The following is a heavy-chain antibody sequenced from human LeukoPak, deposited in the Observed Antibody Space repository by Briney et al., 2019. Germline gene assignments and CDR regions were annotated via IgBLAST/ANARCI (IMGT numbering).Heavy chain of an antibody. D-gene: IGHD4-23*01. CDR3: ARHGSDDYGGNSGYDY. V-gene: IGHV4-30-2*01. J-gene: IGHJ4*02. CDR1: GGSISSGGYY. CDR2: IYHSGST. Sequence: MTSETLSLTCTVSGGSISSGGYYWSWIRQPPGKGLEWIGYIYHSGSTYYNPSLKSRVTISVDRSKNQFSLKLSSVTAADTAVYYCARHGSDDYGGNSGYDYWGQGTLVTVSS.